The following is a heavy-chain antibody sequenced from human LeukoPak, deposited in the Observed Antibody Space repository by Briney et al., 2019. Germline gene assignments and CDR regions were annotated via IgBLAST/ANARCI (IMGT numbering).Heavy chain of an antibody. CDR1: GFSFSSHG. CDR3: AKDPPHVSWLFDY. Sequence: GGPLRLSCAASGFSFSSHGMHWVRQAPGKGLEWVAVISNDGKYKLYGDSVKGRFTISRDDSKNTLYLQMNSLRAEDTAVYYCAKDPPHVSWLFDYWGQGTLVTVSS. CDR2: ISNDGKYK. D-gene: IGHD3-16*01. V-gene: IGHV3-30*18. J-gene: IGHJ4*02.